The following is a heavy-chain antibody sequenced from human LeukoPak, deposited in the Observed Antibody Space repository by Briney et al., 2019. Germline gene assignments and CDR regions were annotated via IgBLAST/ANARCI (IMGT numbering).Heavy chain of an antibody. Sequence: GGSLRLSCAASGFTFSNYGMNWVRQAPGKGLEWVSVIYTGGNTYYADSVKGRFTISRDNSKNTLYLQMNSLRAEDTAVYYCARDGLVQYFDYWGQGTLVTVSS. CDR2: IYTGGNT. V-gene: IGHV3-53*01. J-gene: IGHJ4*02. CDR1: GFTFSNYG. CDR3: ARDGLVQYFDY. D-gene: IGHD3-3*01.